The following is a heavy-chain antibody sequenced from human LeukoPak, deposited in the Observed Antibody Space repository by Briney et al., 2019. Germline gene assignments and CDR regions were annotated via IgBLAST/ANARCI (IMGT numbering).Heavy chain of an antibody. V-gene: IGHV3-66*01. CDR1: GFTVSSNS. J-gene: IGHJ4*02. D-gene: IGHD5/OR15-5a*01. CDR3: ARGSLPDY. CDR2: MYSGGT. Sequence: GGSLRLSCAASGFTVSSNSMTWVRQAPAQGMEWVSLMYSGGTYHADSVKGRFTISRDNSKNTLYLQMNSLGGEDTAVYYCARGSLPDYWGQGTLVTVSS.